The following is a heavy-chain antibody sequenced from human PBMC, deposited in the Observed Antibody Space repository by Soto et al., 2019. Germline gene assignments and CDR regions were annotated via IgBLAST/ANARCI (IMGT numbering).Heavy chain of an antibody. CDR1: GFTFTVYY. Sequence: ASVKVSCRASGFTFTVYYMHWVRQAPGQGLEWMGVINPSGGDTTYAHAFQGRVTMTRDTSTSTLYMELSNLRSADTAVYFCARTTIPAASPFQHWGQGTLVTVSS. CDR2: INPSGGDT. D-gene: IGHD6-25*01. CDR3: ARTTIPAASPFQH. J-gene: IGHJ1*01. V-gene: IGHV1-46*01.